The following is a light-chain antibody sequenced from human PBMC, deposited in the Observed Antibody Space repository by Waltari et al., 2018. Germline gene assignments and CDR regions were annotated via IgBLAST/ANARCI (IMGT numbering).Light chain of an antibody. CDR1: NGDVGGYYY. CDR2: DVS. V-gene: IGLV2-14*03. J-gene: IGLJ2*01. CDR3: TSYRSTNTRVI. Sequence: QSALIQPASVSGSPGQSITISCTGINGDVGGYYYVSWYQQYPGKAPKLLIYDVSHRPSGVSSRFSASKSGNTASLTISGLQTEDEADYYCTSYRSTNTRVIFGGGTKLAVL.